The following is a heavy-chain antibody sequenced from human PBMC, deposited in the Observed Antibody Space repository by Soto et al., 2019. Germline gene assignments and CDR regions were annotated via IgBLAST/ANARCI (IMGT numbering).Heavy chain of an antibody. V-gene: IGHV4-39*01. CDR2: IYYSGNT. D-gene: IGHD3-10*01. Sequence: LSLTCTVSGGSISSGGYYWGWIRQPPGKGLECIGIIYYSGNTYYSPSLKSRVTMSVDTSKNQFSLKLSSVSAADTSIYYCARVYGSGSYYFDYWGQGTLVTVSS. J-gene: IGHJ4*02. CDR3: ARVYGSGSYYFDY. CDR1: GGSISSGGYY.